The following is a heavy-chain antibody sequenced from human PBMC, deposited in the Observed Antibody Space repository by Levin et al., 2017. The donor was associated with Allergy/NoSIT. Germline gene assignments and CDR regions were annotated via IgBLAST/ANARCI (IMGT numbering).Heavy chain of an antibody. CDR2: ITSTSGYR. Sequence: GGSPRLSCVVSGITSNNYTLTWVRQPPGKGLEWVSSITSTSGYRHYADSVKGRFTISRDNAKKSLYLQMNSLRAADTAMYYWASRFAAPGGLDVWGQGTTVTVSS. V-gene: IGHV3-21*01. J-gene: IGHJ6*02. CDR3: ASRFAAPGGLDV. D-gene: IGHD6-25*01. CDR1: GITSNNYT.